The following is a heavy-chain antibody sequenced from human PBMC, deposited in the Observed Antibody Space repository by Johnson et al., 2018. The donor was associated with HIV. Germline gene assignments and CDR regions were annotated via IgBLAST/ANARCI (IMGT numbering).Heavy chain of an antibody. CDR3: AREGAWEVRPGAFDI. Sequence: QVQLVESGGGVVRPGGSLRLSCAASGFTFSSYGMHWVRQAPGKGLEWVAVIWYDGSNKDYADSVRGRFTHSRDNSKNTLYLQMNCLRADDTAVYHCAREGAWEVRPGAFDIWGQGTTVTVSS. D-gene: IGHD1-26*01. CDR2: IWYDGSNK. J-gene: IGHJ3*02. V-gene: IGHV3-33*01. CDR1: GFTFSSYG.